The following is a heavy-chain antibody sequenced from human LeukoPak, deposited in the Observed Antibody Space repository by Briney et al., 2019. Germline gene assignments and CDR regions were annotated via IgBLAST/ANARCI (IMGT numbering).Heavy chain of an antibody. CDR3: VRDNYGVDY. CDR1: GFTFSSYE. J-gene: IGHJ4*02. Sequence: GGSLRLSCTASGFTFSSYEMHWVRQAPGKGLEFISYISNSGSAIRYADSVKGRFTISRDNAKNTLHLQMNSLRAEDTAVYYCVRDNYGVDYWGQGTLVTVSS. D-gene: IGHD3-10*01. CDR2: ISNSGSAI. V-gene: IGHV3-48*03.